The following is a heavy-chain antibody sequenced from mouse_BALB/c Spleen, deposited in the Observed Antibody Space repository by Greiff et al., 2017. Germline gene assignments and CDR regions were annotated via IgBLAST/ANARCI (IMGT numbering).Heavy chain of an antibody. CDR1: GFSLTSYG. V-gene: IGHV2-9*02. D-gene: IGHD2-2*01. J-gene: IGHJ3*01. CDR3: ARGGGYDAWFAY. Sequence: VQLVESGPGLVAPSQSLSITCTVSGFSLTSYGVHWVRQPPGKGLEWLGVIWAGGSTNYNSALMSRLSISKDNSKSQVFLKMNSLQTDDTAMYYCARGGGYDAWFAYWGQGTLVTVSA. CDR2: IWAGGST.